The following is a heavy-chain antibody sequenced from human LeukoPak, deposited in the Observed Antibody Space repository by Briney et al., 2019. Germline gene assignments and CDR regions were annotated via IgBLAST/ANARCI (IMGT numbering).Heavy chain of an antibody. Sequence: SETLSLTCAVSGGSIRSNNHYWGWIRQSPGKGLEWIGNIYFNGNITYNPSLQSRVTISVDTSKNQFSLRLNSVTSADTAMYYCARVELIVALPTSFDPWGQGTLVTVSS. D-gene: IGHD5-12*01. J-gene: IGHJ5*02. CDR3: ARVELIVALPTSFDP. CDR1: GGSIRSNNHY. CDR2: IYFNGNI. V-gene: IGHV4-39*07.